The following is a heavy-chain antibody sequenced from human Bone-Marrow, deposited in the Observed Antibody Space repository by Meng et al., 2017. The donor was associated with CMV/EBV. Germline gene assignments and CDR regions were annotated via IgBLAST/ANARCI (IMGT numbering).Heavy chain of an antibody. D-gene: IGHD2-15*01. Sequence: ASVKVSCKASGYTFTSYGVSWVRQAPGQGLEWMGWISGYNGNAQYAQKFQGRVTMATDTSTSTAYMELRSLRSDDTAVYYCAREEVGGTPDYWGQGTRVTGSS. V-gene: IGHV1-18*01. CDR3: AREEVGGTPDY. CDR2: ISGYNGNA. CDR1: GYTFTSYG. J-gene: IGHJ4*02.